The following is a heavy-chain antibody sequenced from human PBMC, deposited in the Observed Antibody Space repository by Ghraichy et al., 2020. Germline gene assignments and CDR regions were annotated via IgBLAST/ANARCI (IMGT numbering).Heavy chain of an antibody. D-gene: IGHD5-12*01. CDR3: ARGKWLRPDPSPFFDY. CDR1: GGSISSGGYY. V-gene: IGHV4-31*03. J-gene: IGHJ4*02. CDR2: IYYSGST. Sequence: SETLSLTCTVSGGSISSGGYYWSWIRQHPGKGLEWIGYIYYSGSTYYNPSLKSRVTISVDTSKNQFSLKLSSVTAADTAVYYCARGKWLRPDPSPFFDYWGQGTLVTVSS.